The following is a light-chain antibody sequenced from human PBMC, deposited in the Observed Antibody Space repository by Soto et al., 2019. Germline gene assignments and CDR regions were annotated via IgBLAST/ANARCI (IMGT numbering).Light chain of an antibody. J-gene: IGKJ5*01. CDR2: ESS. V-gene: IGKV1-9*01. CDR3: QHFKSFPIT. CDR1: QGISTL. Sequence: DIQMTQSPSSLSASVGDRVTITCRASQGISTLLAWYQQKPGKAPKVLIYESSLLQSGVPSRFSGSGSGTDLTITISSLQPEDCETYYCQHFKSFPITFGQGTRLEIK.